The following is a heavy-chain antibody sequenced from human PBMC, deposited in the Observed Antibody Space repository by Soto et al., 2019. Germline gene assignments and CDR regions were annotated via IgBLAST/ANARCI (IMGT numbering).Heavy chain of an antibody. CDR2: MNPNSGNT. Sequence: ASVKVSCKAPGYTFTSYDINWVRQATGQGLEWMGWMNPNSGNTGYAQKFQGRVTMTRNTSISTAYMELSSLRSEDTAVYYCARASTIDSPYYYYYMDVWGKGTTVTVSS. J-gene: IGHJ6*03. D-gene: IGHD3-9*01. CDR1: GYTFTSYD. V-gene: IGHV1-8*01. CDR3: ARASTIDSPYYYYYMDV.